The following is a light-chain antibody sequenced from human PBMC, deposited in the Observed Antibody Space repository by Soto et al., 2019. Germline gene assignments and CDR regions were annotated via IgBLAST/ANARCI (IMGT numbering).Light chain of an antibody. J-gene: IGLJ2*01. CDR3: SSYAASNNFGV. Sequence: QSALTQPPSASGSPGQSVTISCIGTSSDVGGYNYVSWYQQHPGKAPKLMIYEVSKRPSGVPDRFSGSKSGNTASLTVSGLQAEDEAAYYCSSYAASNNFGVFGGGTKLTVL. CDR2: EVS. CDR1: SSDVGGYNY. V-gene: IGLV2-8*01.